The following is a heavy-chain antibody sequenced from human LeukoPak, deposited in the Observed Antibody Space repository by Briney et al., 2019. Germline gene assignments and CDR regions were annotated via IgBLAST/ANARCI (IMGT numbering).Heavy chain of an antibody. Sequence: GGSLRLSCAASGFTFSSYSMNWVRQAPGKGLEWVSSISSSSSYIYYADSVKGRFTISRDNAKNSLYLQMNSLRAADTAVYYCARVGYTSSWYWFDPWGQGILVTVSA. D-gene: IGHD6-13*01. CDR3: ARVGYTSSWYWFDP. CDR2: ISSSSSYI. J-gene: IGHJ5*02. CDR1: GFTFSSYS. V-gene: IGHV3-21*04.